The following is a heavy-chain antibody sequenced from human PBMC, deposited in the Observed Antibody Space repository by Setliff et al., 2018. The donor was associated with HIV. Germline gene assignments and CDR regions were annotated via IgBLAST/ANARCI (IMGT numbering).Heavy chain of an antibody. CDR2: IFDSGST. J-gene: IGHJ3*02. D-gene: IGHD1-26*01. CDR1: GGSISGYY. V-gene: IGHV4-59*01. CDR3: ARVQWDLLYVPDAFDI. Sequence: SETLSLTCTVSGGSISGYYWNWIRQPPGKGLEWIGFIFDSGSTSYNPSLKSRVTISVDTSKNQFSLKLTSVTAADTAVYYCARVQWDLLYVPDAFDIWGQGIMVT.